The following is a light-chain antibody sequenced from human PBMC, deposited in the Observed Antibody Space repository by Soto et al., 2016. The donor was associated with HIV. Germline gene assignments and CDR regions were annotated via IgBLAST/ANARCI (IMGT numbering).Light chain of an antibody. Sequence: SYELTQPPSLSVAPGRTATISCYGDNIGAKSVHWYQQKPGQAPLLVMYDDYDRPSGIPERFSGSNSGNTASLTISWVEAGDEAVYFCQVWDEPSDHAWVFGGGTKLTV. CDR2: DDY. J-gene: IGLJ3*02. CDR3: QVWDEPSDHAWV. V-gene: IGLV3-21*02. CDR1: NIGAKS.